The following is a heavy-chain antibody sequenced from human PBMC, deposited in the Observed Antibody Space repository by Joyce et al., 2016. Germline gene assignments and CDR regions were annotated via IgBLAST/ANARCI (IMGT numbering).Heavy chain of an antibody. CDR2: INPRSGGT. Sequence: QVQLVQSGAEVKKPGASVKVSCQDSGYTFTDYYVHWVRQAPGQGLEWMGWINPRSGGTNYTQRFQGRVTMTRDTSTSTAYMELSRLRSDDTAVFYCAREQVVFNSYYGMDVWGQGTTVTVSS. J-gene: IGHJ6*02. D-gene: IGHD2-8*02. CDR3: AREQVVFNSYYGMDV. CDR1: GYTFTDYY. V-gene: IGHV1-2*02.